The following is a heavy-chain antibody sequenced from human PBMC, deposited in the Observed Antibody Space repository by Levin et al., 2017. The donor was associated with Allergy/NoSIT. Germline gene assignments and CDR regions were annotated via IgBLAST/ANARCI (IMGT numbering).Heavy chain of an antibody. D-gene: IGHD4-23*01. J-gene: IGHJ4*02. CDR3: ARDLLDYGGPQDSDY. CDR1: GFTFSDYY. CDR2: ISSSGSTI. V-gene: IGHV3-11*01. Sequence: GESLKISCAASGFTFSDYYMSWIRQAPGKGLEWVSYISSSGSTIYYADSVKGRFTISRDNAKNSLYLQMNSLRAEDTAVYYCARDLLDYGGPQDSDYWGQGTLVTVSS.